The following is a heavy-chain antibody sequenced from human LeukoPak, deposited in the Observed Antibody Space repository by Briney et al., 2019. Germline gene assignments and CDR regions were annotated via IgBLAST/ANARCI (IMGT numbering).Heavy chain of an antibody. Sequence: GGSLRLSCAASGFTFSSYAMSWVRQAPGKGLEWVSAISGSSGSTYYADSVKGRFTISRDNSKNTLYLQMNSLRAEDTAVYYCAKLEGSSWFTANYFDYWGQGTLVTVSS. J-gene: IGHJ4*02. CDR1: GFTFSSYA. V-gene: IGHV3-23*01. CDR3: AKLEGSSWFTANYFDY. CDR2: ISGSSGST. D-gene: IGHD6-13*01.